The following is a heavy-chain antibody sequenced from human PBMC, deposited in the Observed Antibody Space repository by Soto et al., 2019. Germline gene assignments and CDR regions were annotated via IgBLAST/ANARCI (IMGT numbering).Heavy chain of an antibody. V-gene: IGHV1-2*04. CDR2: INPNSGGT. CDR3: ARGVVVAAHHHSPGWFDP. CDR1: GYTFTGYY. J-gene: IGHJ5*02. Sequence: QVQLVQSGAEVKKPGASVKVSCKASGYTFTGYYMHWVRQAPGQGLEWMGWINPNSGGTNYAQKFQGWVTMTRETAISTAYRELSRLRSDDTAVYYCARGVVVAAHHHSPGWFDPWGQGTLVTVSS. D-gene: IGHD2-15*01.